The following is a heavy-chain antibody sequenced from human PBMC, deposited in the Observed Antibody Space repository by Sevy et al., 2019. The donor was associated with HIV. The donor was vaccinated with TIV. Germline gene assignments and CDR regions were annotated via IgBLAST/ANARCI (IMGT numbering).Heavy chain of an antibody. Sequence: GGSLRLSCAASGFTFSSYAMHWVRQAPGKGLEWVAVISYDGSNKYYADSVKGRFTISRDNSKNMLYLQMNSLRAEDTAVYYCARDTPFDYWGQGTLVTVSS. CDR2: ISYDGSNK. CDR3: ARDTPFDY. V-gene: IGHV3-30-3*01. CDR1: GFTFSSYA. J-gene: IGHJ4*02.